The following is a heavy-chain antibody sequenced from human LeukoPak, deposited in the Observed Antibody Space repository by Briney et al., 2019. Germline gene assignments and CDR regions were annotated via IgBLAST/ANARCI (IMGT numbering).Heavy chain of an antibody. CDR2: IYTSGST. Sequence: KSSETLSLTCTVSGGSISSYYWSWIRQPAGKGLEWIGRIYTSGSTNYNPSLKSRVTMSVDTSKNQFSLKLSSVTAADTVVYYCARGYCSSTSCYDDYWGQGTLVTVSS. CDR3: ARGYCSSTSCYDDY. D-gene: IGHD2-2*01. CDR1: GGSISSYY. J-gene: IGHJ4*02. V-gene: IGHV4-4*07.